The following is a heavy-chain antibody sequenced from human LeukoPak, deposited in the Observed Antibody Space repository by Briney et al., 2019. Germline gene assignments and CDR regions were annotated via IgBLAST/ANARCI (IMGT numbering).Heavy chain of an antibody. J-gene: IGHJ4*02. CDR3: ARASSGGDYVWYFDY. CDR1: GYTFTSYY. Sequence: ASVKVSCKASGYTFTSYYMHRVRQAPGKGLEWMGKINPSGGSTSYAQKFQGRVTMTRDTSTSTVYMELSSLRSEDTAVYYCARASSGGDYVWYFDYWGQGTLVTVSS. CDR2: INPSGGST. D-gene: IGHD4-17*01. V-gene: IGHV1-46*01.